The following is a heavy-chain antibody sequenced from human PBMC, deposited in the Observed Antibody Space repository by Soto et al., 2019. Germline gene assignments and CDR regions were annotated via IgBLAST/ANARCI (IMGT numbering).Heavy chain of an antibody. CDR3: ARAVDGTRGDFDY. J-gene: IGHJ4*02. Sequence: PSETLSLTCTVSGGSISSYYWSWIRQPPGKGLEWIGYIYYSGSTNYNPSLKSRVTISVDTSKNQFSLKLSSVTAADTAVYYCARAVDGTRGDFDYWGQGTLVTVSS. V-gene: IGHV4-59*01. CDR2: IYYSGST. CDR1: GGSISSYY. D-gene: IGHD6-19*01.